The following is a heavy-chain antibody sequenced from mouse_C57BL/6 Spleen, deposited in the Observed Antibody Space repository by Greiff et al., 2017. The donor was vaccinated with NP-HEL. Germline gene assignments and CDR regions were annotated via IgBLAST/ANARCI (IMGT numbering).Heavy chain of an antibody. J-gene: IGHJ2*01. CDR2: ISYDGSN. CDR3: ARVLLGREGDYFDY. V-gene: IGHV3-6*01. CDR1: GYSITSGYY. Sequence: EVQLQESGPGLVKPSQSLSLTCSVTGYSITSGYYWNWIRQFPGNKLEWMGYISYDGSNNYNPSLKNRISITRDTSKNQFFLKLNSVTTEDTATYYCARVLLGREGDYFDYWGQGTTLTVSS. D-gene: IGHD4-1*01.